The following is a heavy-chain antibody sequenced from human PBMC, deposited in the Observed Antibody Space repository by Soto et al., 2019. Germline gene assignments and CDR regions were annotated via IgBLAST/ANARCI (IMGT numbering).Heavy chain of an antibody. V-gene: IGHV1-46*03. CDR3: ARAALGYCSGGSCFWFDP. CDR1: GYPFTSYF. CDR2: FNPSGGRT. D-gene: IGHD2-15*01. Sequence: QVQLVQSGAEVKKPGASVKVSCKASGYPFTSYFWHWLRKAPGQGLKWMGIFNPSGGRTGNAQKFQGRVTMTRDTSTSTVYMELSSLRSEDTAVYYCARAALGYCSGGSCFWFDPWGQGTLVTVSS. J-gene: IGHJ5*02.